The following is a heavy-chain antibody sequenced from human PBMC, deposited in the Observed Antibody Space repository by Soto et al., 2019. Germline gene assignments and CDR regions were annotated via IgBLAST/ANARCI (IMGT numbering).Heavy chain of an antibody. CDR1: GFTFSSYS. D-gene: IGHD2-2*02. V-gene: IGHV3-21*01. Sequence: GGSLRLSCAASGFTFSSYSMNWVRQAPGKGLEWVSSISSSSSYIYYADSVKGRFTISRDNAKNSLYLQMNSLRAEDTAVYYCATGLPAAIVDYYYYYYMDVWGKGTTVTVSS. CDR2: ISSSSSYI. CDR3: ATGLPAAIVDYYYYYYMDV. J-gene: IGHJ6*03.